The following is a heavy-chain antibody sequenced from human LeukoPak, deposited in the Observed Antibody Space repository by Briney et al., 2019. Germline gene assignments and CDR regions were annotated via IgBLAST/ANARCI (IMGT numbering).Heavy chain of an antibody. Sequence: GGSLRLSCAASGFTFSSYSMNWVRQAPGKGLEWVSYISGSSSTIYYADSVKGRFTISRDNAKNSLYLQMNSLRAEDTAVYYCARDSGSGSLFGLLVAEYYYYGMDVWGQGTTVTVSS. V-gene: IGHV3-48*04. CDR1: GFTFSSYS. CDR2: ISGSSSTI. CDR3: ARDSGSGSLFGLLVAEYYYYGMDV. D-gene: IGHD3-10*01. J-gene: IGHJ6*02.